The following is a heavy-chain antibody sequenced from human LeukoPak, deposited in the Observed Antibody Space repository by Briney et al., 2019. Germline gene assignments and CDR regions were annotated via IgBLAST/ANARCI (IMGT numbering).Heavy chain of an antibody. CDR1: GFTVNKKY. Sequence: PGGSLRLSCAVSGFTVNKKYMTWVRQPPGKGLEWVSVLYTGGGTYYADSVKGRFTISRHDSKNTLYLQMNSLRPEDTAVYYCAAIDWNDDHWGQGTLVTVSS. J-gene: IGHJ5*02. CDR2: LYTGGGT. V-gene: IGHV3-53*04. D-gene: IGHD1-1*01. CDR3: AAIDWNDDH.